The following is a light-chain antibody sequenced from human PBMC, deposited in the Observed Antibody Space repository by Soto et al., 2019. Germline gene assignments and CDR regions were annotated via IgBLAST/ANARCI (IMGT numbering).Light chain of an antibody. J-gene: IGKJ4*01. CDR1: QSISSW. V-gene: IGKV1-5*03. Sequence: DIQMTQSPSTLSASVGDRVTITCRASQSISSWLAWYQQKPGKAPKLLIYKASTLESGVPSRVTGSGSGTEFTLTISSLQPDDFSTYYCQQYSIFSLTFGGGTKVEIK. CDR3: QQYSIFSLT. CDR2: KAS.